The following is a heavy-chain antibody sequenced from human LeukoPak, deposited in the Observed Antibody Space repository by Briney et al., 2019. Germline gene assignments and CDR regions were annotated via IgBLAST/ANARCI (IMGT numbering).Heavy chain of an antibody. CDR3: ATMTTVTMYSYYFDS. CDR2: ISYSGST. J-gene: IGHJ4*02. Sequence: PSETLSLTCTVSGGSISSYYWSWIRQPPGKGLEWIGYISYSGSTNYNPSLKSRVTISLDTSKNQFSLSLRSVTAADTAVYSCATMTTVTMYSYYFDSWGQGTLVTVS. V-gene: IGHV4-59*01. D-gene: IGHD4-11*01. CDR1: GGSISSYY.